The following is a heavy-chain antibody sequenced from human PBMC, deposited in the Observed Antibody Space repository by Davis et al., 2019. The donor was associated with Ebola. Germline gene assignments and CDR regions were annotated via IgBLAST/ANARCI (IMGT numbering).Heavy chain of an antibody. J-gene: IGHJ6*02. CDR3: ASTIVVEMATSYYYYGVGV. V-gene: IGHV1-69*04. D-gene: IGHD5-24*01. Sequence: AASVKVSCKASGCTFSSYALSWVRQAPGQGLEWMGRIIPILGIANYAQKFQGRVTITADKSTSTAYMELSSLRSEDTAVYYCASTIVVEMATSYYYYGVGVWGQGTTVTVSS. CDR1: GCTFSSYA. CDR2: IIPILGIA.